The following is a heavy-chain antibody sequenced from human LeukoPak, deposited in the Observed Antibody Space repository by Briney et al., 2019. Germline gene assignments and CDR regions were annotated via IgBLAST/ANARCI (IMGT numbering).Heavy chain of an antibody. CDR2: INQDGGEK. CDR3: ARGRFKSGWLSDY. D-gene: IGHD6-19*01. Sequence: GGSLRLSCVVSGFTLSNHWMTWVRQAPGKWLEWVANINQDGGEKYYVDSVKGRFTISRDNAKNSLFLQTNSLKADDTAVYYCARGRFKSGWLSDYWGQGTLVTVSS. CDR1: GFTLSNHW. J-gene: IGHJ4*02. V-gene: IGHV3-7*05.